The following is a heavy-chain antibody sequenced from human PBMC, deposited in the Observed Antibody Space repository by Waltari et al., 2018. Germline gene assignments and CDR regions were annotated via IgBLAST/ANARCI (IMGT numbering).Heavy chain of an antibody. J-gene: IGHJ6*03. CDR1: GFTFSSYS. D-gene: IGHD6-19*01. V-gene: IGHV3-48*04. Sequence: EVQLVESGGGLVQPGGSLRLSCAASGFTFSSYSMNWVRQAPGKGLEWVSYISSSSSTIYYADSVKGRFTISRDNAKNSLYLQMNSLRAEDTAVYYCARAPGVYSSGRFHYYYYYMDVWGKGTTVTVSS. CDR2: ISSSSSTI. CDR3: ARAPGVYSSGRFHYYYYYMDV.